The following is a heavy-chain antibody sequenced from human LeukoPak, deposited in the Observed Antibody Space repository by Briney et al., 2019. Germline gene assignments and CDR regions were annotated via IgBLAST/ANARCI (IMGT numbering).Heavy chain of an antibody. CDR1: GFTFSSYA. Sequence: PGGSLRLSCAASGFTFSSYAMSWVRQAPGKGLEWVSAISGSGGSTYYADSVKGRFTISRDNSKNTLYLQMNSLRAEDTAVYYCARDYTYRSSSIIDYWGQGTLVTVSS. D-gene: IGHD6-6*01. V-gene: IGHV3-23*01. CDR3: ARDYTYRSSSIIDY. CDR2: ISGSGGST. J-gene: IGHJ4*02.